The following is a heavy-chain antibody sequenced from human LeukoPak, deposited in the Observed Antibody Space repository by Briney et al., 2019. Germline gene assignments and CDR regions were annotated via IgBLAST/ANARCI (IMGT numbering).Heavy chain of an antibody. CDR3: TKSDGYGLIRT. CDR1: GDSIIGYY. J-gene: IGHJ3*01. D-gene: IGHD3-10*01. V-gene: IGHV4-39*07. CDR2: IYYTGNT. Sequence: SETLSLTCSVSGDSIIGYYWGWIRQPPGKGLEWIGNIYYTGNTYYNSSLKSRVTISLDTSKNQFSLKVISMTAADTAAYYCTKSDGYGLIRTCGRGTMVTVSS.